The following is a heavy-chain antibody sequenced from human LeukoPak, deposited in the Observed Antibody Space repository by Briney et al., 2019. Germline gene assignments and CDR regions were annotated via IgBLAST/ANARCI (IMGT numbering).Heavy chain of an antibody. D-gene: IGHD2-2*01. J-gene: IGHJ4*02. Sequence: GGSLRLSCAASGNYWMHWVRQAPGKGLVWVSRINGDGSWTTYADSVKGRFTISKDNAKNTVYLQMNNLRAEDTAVYYCVSFYETDWGRGTLVTVSS. CDR2: INGDGSWT. V-gene: IGHV3-74*01. CDR1: GNYW. CDR3: VSFYETD.